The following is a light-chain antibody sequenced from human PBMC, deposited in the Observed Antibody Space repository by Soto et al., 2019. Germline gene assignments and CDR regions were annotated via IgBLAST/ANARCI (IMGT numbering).Light chain of an antibody. J-gene: IGKJ1*01. CDR3: QQYENYWT. CDR1: QTISSW. V-gene: IGKV1-5*01. Sequence: DIQMTQSPSTLSGSVGDRVTITCRASQTISSWLAWYQQKPGKAPKLLIYDASNLESGVPSRFSGSGCVTEFTLTIICLQPEDFGIYYCQQYENYWTFGQGTRVDI. CDR2: DAS.